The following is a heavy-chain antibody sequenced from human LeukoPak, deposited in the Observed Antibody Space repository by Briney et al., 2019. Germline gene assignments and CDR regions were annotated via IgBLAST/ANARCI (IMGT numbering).Heavy chain of an antibody. Sequence: GGSLSLSCVAFGLTVSNHWMIGVPKAPGKGLEWVANIREERGQEYYVDSVKGRFTISKNSAKNSLYLQMNTLRVEDTAMYYCASLDTAKQPLANHWGQGTLVTVSS. CDR1: GLTVSNHW. V-gene: IGHV3-7*03. J-gene: IGHJ5*02. CDR2: IREERGQE. CDR3: ASLDTAKQPLANH. D-gene: IGHD5-18*01.